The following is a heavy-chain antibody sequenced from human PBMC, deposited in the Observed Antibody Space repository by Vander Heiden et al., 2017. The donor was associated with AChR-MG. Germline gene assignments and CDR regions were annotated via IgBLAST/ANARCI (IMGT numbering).Heavy chain of an antibody. CDR1: GYTFTSYD. D-gene: IGHD4-17*01. J-gene: IGHJ4*02. CDR2: MNSNSGNT. V-gene: IGHV1-8*01. Sequence: QVQLVQSGAEVKKPGAPVQVSCRASGYTFTSYDIHWVRQATGQGLEWMGWMNSNSGNTGYAQKFQGRVTMTRDTSIGTAYMELSSLRSEDTAIYYCARGMRGVTTGNDNWGQGTLVTVSS. CDR3: ARGMRGVTTGNDN.